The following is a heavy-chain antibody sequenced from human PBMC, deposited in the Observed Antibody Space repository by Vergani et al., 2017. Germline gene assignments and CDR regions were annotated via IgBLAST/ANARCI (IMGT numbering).Heavy chain of an antibody. CDR3: AKGLIQLITIFGVAPPPGFDY. CDR1: GFTSSYYG. Sequence: QVHLVESGGGVVQPGRSLRLSCVVSGFTSSYYGMHWVRQAPGKGLEWVAVISYDGTQKYYADSVKGRFTISRDNSKSTLYLQMNSLRTEDTAVYYCAKGLIQLITIFGVAPPPGFDYWGQGTLVTVSS. D-gene: IGHD3-3*01. V-gene: IGHV3-30*18. J-gene: IGHJ4*02. CDR2: ISYDGTQK.